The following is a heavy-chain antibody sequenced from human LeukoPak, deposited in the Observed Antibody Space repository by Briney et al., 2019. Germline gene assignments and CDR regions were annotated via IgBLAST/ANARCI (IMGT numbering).Heavy chain of an antibody. V-gene: IGHV4-34*01. D-gene: IGHD3-3*01. CDR1: GGSFSGYY. Sequence: PSETLSLTCAVYGGSFSGYYWSWIRQPPGKGLERIGEINHSGSTNYNPSLKSRVTISVDTSKNQFSLKLSSVTAADTAVYYCARGAPTQYYDFWSGYSRYYGMDVWGQGTTVTVSS. CDR3: ARGAPTQYYDFWSGYSRYYGMDV. CDR2: INHSGST. J-gene: IGHJ6*02.